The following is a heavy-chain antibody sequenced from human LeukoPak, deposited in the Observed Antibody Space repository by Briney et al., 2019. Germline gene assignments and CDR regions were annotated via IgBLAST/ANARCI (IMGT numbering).Heavy chain of an antibody. V-gene: IGHV3-7*03. CDR2: IKADGSEK. Sequence: GGSLRLSCTASGFTFDLYWMTWVRQAPGKGLEWVASIKADGSEKLYVDSVKGRFDISRDNAKGSLSLQMNSLRVEDTAVYYCATVQISWFGELLFDYWGQGTLVTVSS. CDR1: GFTFDLYW. CDR3: ATVQISWFGELLFDY. D-gene: IGHD3-10*01. J-gene: IGHJ4*02.